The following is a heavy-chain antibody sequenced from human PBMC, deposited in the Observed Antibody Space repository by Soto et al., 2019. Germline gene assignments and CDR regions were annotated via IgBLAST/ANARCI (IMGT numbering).Heavy chain of an antibody. CDR3: ARIQTYYYDSSGAADY. J-gene: IGHJ4*02. V-gene: IGHV3-53*01. D-gene: IGHD3-22*01. CDR2: IYSGGST. Sequence: XVSLLLSCAASGFTVSSNYMSWVRQAPGKGLEWVSVIYSGGSTYYADSVKGRFTISRDNSKNTLYLQMNSLRAEDTAVYYCARIQTYYYDSSGAADYWGQGTLVTVSS. CDR1: GFTVSSNY.